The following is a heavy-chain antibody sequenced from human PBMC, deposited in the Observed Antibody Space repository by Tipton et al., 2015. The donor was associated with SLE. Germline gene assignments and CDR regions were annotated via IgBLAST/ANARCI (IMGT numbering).Heavy chain of an antibody. CDR2: INPNRGDT. V-gene: IGHV1-2*02. CDR1: GYPFIGYY. Sequence: QSGPEVKKPGASVKVSCKASGYPFIGYYMHWVRQTPGQGLEWMGWINPNRGDTHYAQKFQGRVTMTRDTSISTAFMELRRLKSDGTAEYYCARGFSFVRESRFYYHFDLWGQGSLVTVSS. CDR3: ARGFSFVRESRFYYHFDL. D-gene: IGHD3-10*01. J-gene: IGHJ4*02.